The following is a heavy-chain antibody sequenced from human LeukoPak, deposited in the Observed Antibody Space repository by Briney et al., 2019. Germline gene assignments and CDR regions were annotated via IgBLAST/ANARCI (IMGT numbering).Heavy chain of an antibody. CDR1: GFTFSMYA. CDR2: ISGSGGST. J-gene: IGHJ6*02. CDR3: AKGRKSYYYGMDV. V-gene: IGHV3-23*01. D-gene: IGHD1-14*01. Sequence: PGGSLRLSCAASGFTFSMYAMNWVRQAPGKGLEWVSGISGSGGSTYYADSVKGRFTISRDNSKNTLYLQMNSLRAEDTAVYHCAKGRKSYYYGMDVWGQGTTGTVSS.